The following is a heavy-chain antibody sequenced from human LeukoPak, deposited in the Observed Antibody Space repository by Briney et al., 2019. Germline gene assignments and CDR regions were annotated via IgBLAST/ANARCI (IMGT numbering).Heavy chain of an antibody. V-gene: IGHV3-21*01. Sequence: PGGSLRLSCAASGFTFSSYSMNWVRQAPGKGLEWVSSISSSSIYKYYADSVKGRFTISRDNAKKSLYLQMNSLRAEDTAVYYCARDTKYSSGWVYFDYWGQGTLVTVSS. CDR3: ARDTKYSSGWVYFDY. CDR2: ISSSSIYK. J-gene: IGHJ4*02. D-gene: IGHD6-19*01. CDR1: GFTFSSYS.